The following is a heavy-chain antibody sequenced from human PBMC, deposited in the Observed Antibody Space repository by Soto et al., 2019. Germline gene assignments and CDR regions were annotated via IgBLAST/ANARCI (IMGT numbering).Heavy chain of an antibody. V-gene: IGHV4-34*01. CDR3: ARARSGLRFAVYYYYCGMDV. J-gene: IGHJ6*02. D-gene: IGHD5-12*01. CDR2: SNHSGST. CDR1: GGSFSGYY. Sequence: SDTLSLTCAVYGGSFSGYYWGWIRQPPGKGLAWIGESNHSGSTNYNPALRSRFTTTVDTTKNQFSLKVSSVTAAETTVYYCARARSGLRFAVYYYYCGMDVWGQGTTVTVS.